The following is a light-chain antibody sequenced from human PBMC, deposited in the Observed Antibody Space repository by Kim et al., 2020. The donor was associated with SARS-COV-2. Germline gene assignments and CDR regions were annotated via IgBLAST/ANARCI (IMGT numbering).Light chain of an antibody. J-gene: IGLJ2*01. CDR3: QAWDSSTFVV. CDR2: QVS. CDR1: KLGDKY. Sequence: SYELTQPPSVSVSPGQTASITCSGDKLGDKYACWYQQKPGQSPVLVIYQVSKRPSGIPERFSGSNSGNTATLTISGTQAMDEADYYCQAWDSSTFVVFGGGTQLTVL. V-gene: IGLV3-1*01.